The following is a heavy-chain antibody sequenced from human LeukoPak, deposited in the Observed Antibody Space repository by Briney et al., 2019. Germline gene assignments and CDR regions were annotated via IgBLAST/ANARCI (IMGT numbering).Heavy chain of an antibody. D-gene: IGHD6-19*01. V-gene: IGHV1-18*01. CDR3: ARGGGIAVAGLPHSDY. J-gene: IGHJ4*02. CDR2: ISGYNGNT. Sequence: ASGKVSCKTSGYTFTTYGINWVRQAPGQGLEWMGWISGYNGNTNSAQKFQGRVTMTTDTSTRTAYMELRSLRSDDTAIYYCARGGGIAVAGLPHSDYWGQGTLVTVSS. CDR1: GYTFTTYG.